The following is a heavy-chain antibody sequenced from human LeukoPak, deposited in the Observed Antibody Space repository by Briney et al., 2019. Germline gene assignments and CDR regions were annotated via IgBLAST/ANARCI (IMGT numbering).Heavy chain of an antibody. Sequence: PGGSLRLSCAASGFIFSSYWMHWVRQAPGKGLVWVSRINTDGSSTSYADSVKGRFTISRDNAKNTLYLQMNSLRAEDTAVYYCARDFKRGSSWYFHYYYMDVWGKGTTVTVSS. CDR2: INTDGSST. CDR3: ARDFKRGSSWYFHYYYMDV. J-gene: IGHJ6*03. V-gene: IGHV3-74*01. CDR1: GFIFSSYW. D-gene: IGHD6-13*01.